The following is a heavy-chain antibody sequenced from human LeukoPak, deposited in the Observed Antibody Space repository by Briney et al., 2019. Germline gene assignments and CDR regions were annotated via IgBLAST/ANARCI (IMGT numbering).Heavy chain of an antibody. J-gene: IGHJ4*02. CDR2: IDGSATSS. V-gene: IGHV3-23*01. CDR3: ARVHLTGSGRGFSEN. CDR1: GFPFSIYG. Sequence: GGSLRPSCAASGFPFSIYGMTWVRQAPGKGLEWVSTIDGSATSSYYADSVKGRFTISRDTSKNTVDLQMNSLRGEDTGVYYCARVHLTGSGRGFSENWGQGILVIVSS. D-gene: IGHD1-20*01.